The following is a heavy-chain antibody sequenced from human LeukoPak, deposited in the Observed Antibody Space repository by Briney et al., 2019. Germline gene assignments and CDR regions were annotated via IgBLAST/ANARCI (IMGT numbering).Heavy chain of an antibody. J-gene: IGHJ6*02. V-gene: IGHV1-69*02. Sequence: SVKVSCKASGGTFSSYTISWVRQAPGQGLEWMGRIIPILGIANYAQRFQGRVTMTRDTSTSTVYMELSSLRSEDTAVYYCARVGLDWKGVDVWGQGTTVTVSS. CDR1: GGTFSSYT. D-gene: IGHD3-9*01. CDR2: IIPILGIA. CDR3: ARVGLDWKGVDV.